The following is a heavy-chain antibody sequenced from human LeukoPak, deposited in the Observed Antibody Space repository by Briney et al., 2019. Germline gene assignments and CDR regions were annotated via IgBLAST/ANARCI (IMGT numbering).Heavy chain of an antibody. CDR1: GFTFSAYG. Sequence: GKSLRLSCAASGFTFSAYGMHWVRQAPGKGLEWVAIIWYDGNKKYYADCVKGRFTISRDNSKKTLYLQMDSLRAEDTAAYAYAREVVVSAPPRWLDPWGQGTLVTVSS. CDR3: AREVVVSAPPRWLDP. J-gene: IGHJ5*02. D-gene: IGHD2-15*01. CDR2: IWYDGNKK. V-gene: IGHV3-33*01.